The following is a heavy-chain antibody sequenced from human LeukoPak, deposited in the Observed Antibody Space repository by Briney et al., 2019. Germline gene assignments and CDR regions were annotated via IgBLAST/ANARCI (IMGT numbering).Heavy chain of an antibody. Sequence: ASVKVSCKASGYTFTSYAMHWVRLAPGQRLEWMGWINAGNGNTKYSQKFQGRVTITRDTSASTAYMELSSLRSEDTAVYYCARDRHNDILTGYLDYWGQGTLVTVSS. CDR2: INAGNGNT. CDR1: GYTFTSYA. CDR3: ARDRHNDILTGYLDY. J-gene: IGHJ4*02. D-gene: IGHD3-9*01. V-gene: IGHV1-3*01.